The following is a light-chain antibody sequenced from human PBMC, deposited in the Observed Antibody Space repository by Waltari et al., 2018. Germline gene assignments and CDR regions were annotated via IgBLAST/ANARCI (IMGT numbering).Light chain of an antibody. J-gene: IGLJ2*01. CDR1: SSDVGPYDY. Sequence: QSALTQPPSASGSPGQSVTISCTGTSSDVGPYDYVSWYQHHPDNAPQLTIFEVTKWPSGVPDRFSGSKSGNTASLTVSGLQAEDEADYYCSSYAGTDNFVVFGGGTKLTVL. V-gene: IGLV2-8*01. CDR2: EVT. CDR3: SSYAGTDNFVV.